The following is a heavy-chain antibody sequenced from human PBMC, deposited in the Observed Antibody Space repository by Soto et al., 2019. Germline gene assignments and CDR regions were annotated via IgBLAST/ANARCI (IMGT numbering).Heavy chain of an antibody. D-gene: IGHD6-13*01. CDR1: GGSFSGYY. J-gene: IGHJ5*02. CDR3: ARRRSGYSSSWYVTNWFDP. CDR2: INHSGST. V-gene: IGHV4-34*01. Sequence: TSETLSLTCAVYGGSFSGYYWSWIRQPPGKGLEWIGEINHSGSTNYNPSLKSRVTISVDTSKNQFSLKLSSVTAADTAVYYCARRRSGYSSSWYVTNWFDPWGQGTLVTVSS.